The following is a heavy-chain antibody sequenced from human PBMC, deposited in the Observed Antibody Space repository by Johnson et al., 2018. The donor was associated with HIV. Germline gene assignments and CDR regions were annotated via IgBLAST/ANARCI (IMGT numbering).Heavy chain of an antibody. J-gene: IGHJ3*02. CDR1: GFTFSSYA. D-gene: IGHD7-27*01. CDR3: AKLGRALFDAFDM. Sequence: VQLVESGRGVVQPGGSLRLSCAASGFTFSSYAMSWVRQAPGKGLEWVSAISGSGGSTYYTDSVKGRFTISRDNSKNTLYLQMNSLRAEDTAVYYCAKLGRALFDAFDMWGQGTMVSVSS. CDR2: ISGSGGST. V-gene: IGHV3-23*04.